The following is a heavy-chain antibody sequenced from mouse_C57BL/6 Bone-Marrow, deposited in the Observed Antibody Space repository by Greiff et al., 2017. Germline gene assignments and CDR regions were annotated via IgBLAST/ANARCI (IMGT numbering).Heavy chain of an antibody. CDR2: IYPGSGRT. CDR3: ASLITTVVGYYFDY. Sequence: QVQLQQPGAELVKPGASVKMSCKASGYTFTSYWITWVKQRPGQGLEWIGDIYPGSGRTNYNEKFKSKATLPVDTSSSTAYMQLSSLTSENSAVYYGASLITTVVGYYFDYWGQGTTLTVSS. D-gene: IGHD1-1*01. J-gene: IGHJ2*01. CDR1: GYTFTSYW. V-gene: IGHV1-55*01.